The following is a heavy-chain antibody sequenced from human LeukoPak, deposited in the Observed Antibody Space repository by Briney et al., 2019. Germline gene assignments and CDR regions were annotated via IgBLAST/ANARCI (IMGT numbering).Heavy chain of an antibody. CDR1: GFTFSSYG. V-gene: IGHV3-33*06. J-gene: IGHJ4*02. CDR2: IWYDGSNK. CDR3: AKIPITVIVPDY. Sequence: QPGGSLRLSCAASGFTFSSYGMHWVRQAPGKGLEWVAVIWYDGSNKYYADSVKGRFTISRDNSKNTLYLQMNSLRAEDTAVYYCAKIPITVIVPDYWGQGTLVTVSS. D-gene: IGHD3-22*01.